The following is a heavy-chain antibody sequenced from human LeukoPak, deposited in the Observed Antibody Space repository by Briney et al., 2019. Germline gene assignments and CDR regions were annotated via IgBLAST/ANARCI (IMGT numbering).Heavy chain of an antibody. CDR3: AREIQRGGSSRVNWFDP. J-gene: IGHJ5*02. CDR1: GGTFSSYA. Sequence: ASVKVSCKASGGTFSSYAISWVRQAPGQGLEWMGGIIPILGTANYAQKFQGRVTITTDESTSTAYMELSSLRSEDTAVYYCAREIQRGGSSRVNWFDPWGQGTLVTVSS. CDR2: IIPILGTA. V-gene: IGHV1-69*05. D-gene: IGHD6-6*01.